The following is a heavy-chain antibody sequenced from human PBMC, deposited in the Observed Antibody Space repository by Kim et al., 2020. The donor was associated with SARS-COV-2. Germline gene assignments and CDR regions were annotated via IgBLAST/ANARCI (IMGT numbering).Heavy chain of an antibody. CDR2: IYYSGST. J-gene: IGHJ5*02. Sequence: SETLSLTCTVSGGSISSSSYYWGWIRQPPGKGLEWIGSIYYSGSTYYNPSLKSRVTISVDTSKNQFSLKLSSVTAADTAVYYCARVRNYYDSSGYPAGFDPWGQGTLVTVSS. CDR1: GGSISSSSYY. V-gene: IGHV4-39*07. D-gene: IGHD3-22*01. CDR3: ARVRNYYDSSGYPAGFDP.